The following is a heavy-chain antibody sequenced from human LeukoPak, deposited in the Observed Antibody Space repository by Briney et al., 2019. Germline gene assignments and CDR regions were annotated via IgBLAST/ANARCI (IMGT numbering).Heavy chain of an antibody. CDR3: ARAFYYYDSSGYYKEYYFDY. D-gene: IGHD3-22*01. CDR2: IYYSGST. V-gene: IGHV4-31*03. Sequence: SQTLSLTCTVSGGSISSGGYYWSWIRQHPGKGLEWIGYIYYSGSTYYNPSLKSRVTISVDTSKSQFSLKLSSVTAADTAVYYCARAFYYYDSSGYYKEYYFDYWGQGTLVTVSS. J-gene: IGHJ4*02. CDR1: GGSISSGGYY.